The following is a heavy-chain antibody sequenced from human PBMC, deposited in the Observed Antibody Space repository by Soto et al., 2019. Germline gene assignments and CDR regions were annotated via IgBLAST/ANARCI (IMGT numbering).Heavy chain of an antibody. CDR1: GGSFSGYY. J-gene: IGHJ6*02. Sequence: QVQLQQWGAGLLKPSETLSLTCAVYGGSFSGYYWSWIRQPPGKGLEWIGEINHSGSTNYNPSLKSRVTISVDTSKNQFSLKLSSVTAADTAVYYCAKPARYSSGWYLPPRYYGMDVWGQGTTVTVSS. CDR3: AKPARYSSGWYLPPRYYGMDV. D-gene: IGHD6-19*01. CDR2: INHSGST. V-gene: IGHV4-34*01.